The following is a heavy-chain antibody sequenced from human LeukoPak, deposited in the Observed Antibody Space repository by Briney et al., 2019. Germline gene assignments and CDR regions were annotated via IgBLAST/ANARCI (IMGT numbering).Heavy chain of an antibody. CDR1: GFTFGDYA. CDR2: IRSKAYGGTT. Sequence: PGGSLRLSWTASGFTFGDYAMSWFRQAPGKGLEWVGFIRSKAYGGTTEYAASVKGRFTISRDDSKSIAYLQMNSLKTEDTAVYYCTRDTYSGSYYVYYYGMDVWGQGTTVTVSS. V-gene: IGHV3-49*03. D-gene: IGHD1-26*01. CDR3: TRDTYSGSYYVYYYGMDV. J-gene: IGHJ6*02.